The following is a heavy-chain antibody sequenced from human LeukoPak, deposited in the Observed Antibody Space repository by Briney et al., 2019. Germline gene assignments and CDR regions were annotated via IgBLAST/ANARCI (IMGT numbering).Heavy chain of an antibody. CDR1: GGCFSGYY. J-gene: IGHJ4*02. Sequence: SETLSLTCAVYGGCFSGYYWSWIRQPPGKGLEWIGEINHSGSTNYNPSLKSRVTISVDTSKNQFSLKLSSVTAADTAVYYCARIRTKYYYGSGSSRYFDYWGQGTLVTVSS. V-gene: IGHV4-34*01. CDR2: INHSGST. D-gene: IGHD3-10*01. CDR3: ARIRTKYYYGSGSSRYFDY.